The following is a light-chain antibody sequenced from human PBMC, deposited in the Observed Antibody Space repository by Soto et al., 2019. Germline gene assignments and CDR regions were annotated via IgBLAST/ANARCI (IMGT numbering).Light chain of an antibody. V-gene: IGKV1-39*01. CDR2: SAS. Sequence: DIQMTQSPASLSVSVGDRVTITCRASQSINNYLNWYLQRPGQAPKILIRSASTLQRVVPSRFSGSGSRTECTITIAYLQPDDFGTYYCQQSLTMPITFGHGTLLDIK. J-gene: IGKJ5*01. CDR3: QQSLTMPIT. CDR1: QSINNY.